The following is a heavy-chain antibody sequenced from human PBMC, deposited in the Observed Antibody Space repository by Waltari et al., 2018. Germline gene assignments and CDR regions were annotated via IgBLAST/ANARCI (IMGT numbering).Heavy chain of an antibody. V-gene: IGHV4-4*02. D-gene: IGHD6-6*01. CDR3: ARVGGIAARLFFDY. CDR2: IYHSGST. CDR1: GFTFNAYAM. J-gene: IGHJ4*02. Sequence: VQLVESGGGLVQPGGSLRLSCAASGFTFNAYAMNWVRQAPGKGLWWIGEIYHSGSTNYNPSLKSRVTISVDKSKNQFSLKLSSVTAADTAVYYCARVGGIAARLFFDYWGQGTLVTVSS.